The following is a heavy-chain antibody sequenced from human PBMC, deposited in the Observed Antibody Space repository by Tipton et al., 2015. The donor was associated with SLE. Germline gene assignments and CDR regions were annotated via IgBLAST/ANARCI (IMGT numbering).Heavy chain of an antibody. CDR2: IFFNGNT. Sequence: TLSLTCSVSGGSINSHYWIWIRQPPGKGLEWIGNIFFNGNTYYTLSPKSRVTISLDTSKNQFSLNVRSVTAADTAVYYCAADGSLPSGYDSYFDYWGQGTLVTVSS. V-gene: IGHV4-59*11. D-gene: IGHD5-12*01. CDR3: AADGSLPSGYDSYFDY. J-gene: IGHJ4*02. CDR1: GGSINSHY.